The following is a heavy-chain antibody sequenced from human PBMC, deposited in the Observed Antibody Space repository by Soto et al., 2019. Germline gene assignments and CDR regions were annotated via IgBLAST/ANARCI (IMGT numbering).Heavy chain of an antibody. V-gene: IGHV3-21*01. D-gene: IGHD2-15*01. CDR2: ISSSSSYI. CDR1: GFTFSNYS. Sequence: EVQLVESGGGLVKPGGSLRLSCAASGFTFSNYSMNWVRQAPGKGLEWVSSISSSSSYIYYADSVKGRFTISRDNAKNSLYLQMNSLRAEDTAVYYCARAWCSGGSCYGDAFDIWGQGTMVTVSS. J-gene: IGHJ3*02. CDR3: ARAWCSGGSCYGDAFDI.